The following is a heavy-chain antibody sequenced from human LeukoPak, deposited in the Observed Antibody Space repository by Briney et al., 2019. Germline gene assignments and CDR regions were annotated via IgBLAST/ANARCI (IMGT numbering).Heavy chain of an antibody. J-gene: IGHJ4*02. Sequence: ASVKVSCKASGYTFTSYDINWVRQATGQGLEWMGWMNPNSGNTGYAQKFQGRVTMTRNTSISTAYMELSSLRSEGTAVYYCARDPRWSSSTGQQADYWGQGTLVTVSS. CDR1: GYTFTSYD. D-gene: IGHD2-2*01. CDR3: ARDPRWSSSTGQQADY. V-gene: IGHV1-8*01. CDR2: MNPNSGNT.